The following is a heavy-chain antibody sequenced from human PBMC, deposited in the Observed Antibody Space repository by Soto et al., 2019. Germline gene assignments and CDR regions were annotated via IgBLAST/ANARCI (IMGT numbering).Heavy chain of an antibody. CDR2: IYYSGST. D-gene: IGHD5-18*01. Sequence: SETLALTFTVTGGSISSYYWSWIRQPPGKGLEWIGYIYYSGSTKYNPSLKSRVSISVDTSKNQFSLKLSSVTAADTAVYFCARRYGYGTFDIWGQGTMVT. CDR1: GGSISSYY. J-gene: IGHJ3*02. CDR3: ARRYGYGTFDI. V-gene: IGHV4-59*01.